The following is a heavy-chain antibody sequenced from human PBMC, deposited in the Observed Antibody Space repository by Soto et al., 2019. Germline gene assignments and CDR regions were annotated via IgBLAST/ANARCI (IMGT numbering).Heavy chain of an antibody. CDR3: ARDGGWEIQLWLPQIPYGMDV. J-gene: IGHJ6*02. CDR2: ISYDGSNK. CDR1: GFTFSSYA. D-gene: IGHD5-18*01. V-gene: IGHV3-30-3*01. Sequence: GESLKISCAASGFTFSSYAMHWVRQAPGKGLEWVAVISYDGSNKYYADSVKGRFTISRDNSKNTLYLQMNSLRAEDTAVYYCARDGGWEIQLWLPQIPYGMDVWGQGTTVTVSS.